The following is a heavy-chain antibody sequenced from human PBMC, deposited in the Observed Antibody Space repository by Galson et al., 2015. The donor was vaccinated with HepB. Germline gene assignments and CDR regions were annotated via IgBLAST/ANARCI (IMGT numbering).Heavy chain of an antibody. Sequence: SLILSCAASGFTFSTYWMSWVRQAPGKGLEWVANIKQDGSEKYYVDSVKGRFTISRDNAKNSLYLQMNSLRAEDTAVYYCAAHDSSGYYYYYYMDVWGKGTTVTVSS. J-gene: IGHJ6*03. V-gene: IGHV3-7*01. D-gene: IGHD3-22*01. CDR3: AAHDSSGYYYYYYMDV. CDR2: IKQDGSEK. CDR1: GFTFSTYW.